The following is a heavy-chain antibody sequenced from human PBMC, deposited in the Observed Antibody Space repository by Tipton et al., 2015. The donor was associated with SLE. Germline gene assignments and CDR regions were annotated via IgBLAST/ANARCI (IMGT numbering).Heavy chain of an antibody. Sequence: LRLSCAASGFTFSSYAMHWVRQPPGKGLEWIGEINHSGSTNYNPYLKSRVTRSVDTSKNQFSLKLSSVTAADTAVYYCARGKPDSGEDYWGQGTLVTVSS. CDR1: GFTFSSYA. D-gene: IGHD4-17*01. V-gene: IGHV4-34*01. J-gene: IGHJ4*02. CDR3: ARGKPDSGEDY. CDR2: INHSGST.